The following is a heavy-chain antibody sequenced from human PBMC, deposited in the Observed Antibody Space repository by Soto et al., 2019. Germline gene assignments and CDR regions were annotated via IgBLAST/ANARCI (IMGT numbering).Heavy chain of an antibody. D-gene: IGHD1-26*01. V-gene: IGHV3-15*01. J-gene: IGHJ4*01. CDR2: IKSNIDGGTA. CDR3: STVGAPAY. Sequence: GGSLRLSCEASGFTFSNVWFSWVRQAPGKGLEWVGRIKSNIDGGTADFAAPVKDRFTISRVDSENTLYLHMNSLKTEDTALYFCSTVGAPAYWGQGTLVTVSS. CDR1: GFTFSNVW.